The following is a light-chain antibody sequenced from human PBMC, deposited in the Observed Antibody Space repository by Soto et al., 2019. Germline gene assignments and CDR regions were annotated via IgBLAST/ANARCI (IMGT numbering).Light chain of an antibody. Sequence: EMVMTQSPATLSVSPGDRATLSCRASQSVSSNLAWYQQRPGQAPRLLIYGASTRATGIPARFSGSGSGTEFTLSISSLQSEDFAFYYCQQYNDWPWTFGQGTKVEIK. CDR1: QSVSSN. J-gene: IGKJ1*01. V-gene: IGKV3-15*01. CDR3: QQYNDWPWT. CDR2: GAS.